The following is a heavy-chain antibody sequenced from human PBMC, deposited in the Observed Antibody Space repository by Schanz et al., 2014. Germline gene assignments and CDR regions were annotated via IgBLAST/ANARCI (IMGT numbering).Heavy chain of an antibody. CDR1: GFTFSSYA. V-gene: IGHV3-23*04. D-gene: IGHD3-22*01. J-gene: IGHJ4*02. Sequence: EVQLVESGGGLVQPGGSLRLSCAASGFTFSSYAMSWVRQAPGKGLEWVSSISSGGGSTYYADSVKGRFTISRDNSKNTLYLQMNTLRAEDTAVYYCAKDRSWDYDSSGYFDYCGQGTLVTVSS. CDR3: AKDRSWDYDSSGYFDY. CDR2: ISSGGGST.